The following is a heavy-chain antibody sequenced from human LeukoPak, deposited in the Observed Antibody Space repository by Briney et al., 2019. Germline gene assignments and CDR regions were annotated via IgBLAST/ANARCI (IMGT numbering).Heavy chain of an antibody. CDR1: GFTFRRYE. V-gene: IGHV3-48*03. D-gene: IGHD2-21*01. CDR2: ITSSGSTI. J-gene: IGHJ4*02. Sequence: GGSLRLSCAASGFTFRRYEMNWVRQAPGKGLEWVSYITSSGSTIYYADSVKGRFTISRDNAKNSLYLQMNSLRAEDTAVYYCSKLGPGDNGGIYDWGQGTLVTVSS. CDR3: SKLGPGDNGGIYD.